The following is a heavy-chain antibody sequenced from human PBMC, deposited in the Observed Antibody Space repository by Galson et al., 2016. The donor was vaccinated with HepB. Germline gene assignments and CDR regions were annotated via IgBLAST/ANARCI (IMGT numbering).Heavy chain of an antibody. J-gene: IGHJ5*02. CDR1: GLTSAFTLTNYA. CDR3: AGGDYYGSGNYSNWFDP. V-gene: IGHV3-30-3*01. CDR2: ISYNGNNQ. Sequence: LRLSCAASGLTSAFTLTNYAMHWVRQAPGKGLEWVAVISYNGNNQYYADSVKGRFTISRDISTNILYLQMNSLRPEDTAVYYCAGGDYYGSGNYSNWFDPWGQGTLVTVSS. D-gene: IGHD3-10*01.